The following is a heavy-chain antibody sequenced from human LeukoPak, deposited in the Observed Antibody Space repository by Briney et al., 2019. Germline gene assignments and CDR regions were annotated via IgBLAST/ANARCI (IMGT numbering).Heavy chain of an antibody. J-gene: IGHJ4*02. Sequence: GGSLRLSCAASGFTFISNYMSWVRQAPGKGLEWVSVIYSGSGTYHADSVKGRFTISRDNSKNTLYLQMNSLRAEDTAVYYCAREGYSSSFGYWGQGTLVTVSS. V-gene: IGHV3-53*01. D-gene: IGHD6-13*01. CDR1: GFTFISNY. CDR2: IYSGSGT. CDR3: AREGYSSSFGY.